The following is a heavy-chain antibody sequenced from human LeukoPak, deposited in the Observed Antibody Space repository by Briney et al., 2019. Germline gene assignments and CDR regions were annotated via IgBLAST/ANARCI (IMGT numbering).Heavy chain of an antibody. J-gene: IGHJ4*02. CDR2: ISAYNGNT. CDR1: GYTFTSYG. CDR3: ARPFLSGITGTYFDY. D-gene: IGHD1-7*01. V-gene: IGHV1-18*01. Sequence: GASVKVSCKASGYTFTSYGISWVRQAPGQGLEWMGWISAYNGNTNYAQKLQGRVTMTTDTSTSTAYMELRSLRSDDTAVYYCARPFLSGITGTYFDYWGQGILVTVSS.